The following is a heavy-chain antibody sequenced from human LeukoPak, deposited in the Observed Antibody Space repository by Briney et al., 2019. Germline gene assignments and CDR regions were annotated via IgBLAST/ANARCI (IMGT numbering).Heavy chain of an antibody. J-gene: IGHJ5*02. CDR1: GGSISRGDYY. CDR3: SRPYYYDSRIDP. CDR2: KYYSGST. D-gene: IGHD3-22*01. Sequence: SETLSLACTVSGGSISRGDYYWSWIRQPPGKGLEWIAYKYYSGSTFYNPSLKSRVTMSADTSKNQLSLKLSSVTAADTAVYYCSRPYYYDSRIDPLGQGILVTVSS. V-gene: IGHV4-30-4*01.